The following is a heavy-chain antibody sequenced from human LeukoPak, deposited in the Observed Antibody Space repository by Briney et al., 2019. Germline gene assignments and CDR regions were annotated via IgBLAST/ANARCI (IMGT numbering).Heavy chain of an antibody. CDR3: AKRVGG. D-gene: IGHD3-10*01. CDR1: GFTFSSSE. Sequence: GGSMRLSCAASGFTFSSSEMTWVRQAPGKGLEWLSYIHSTGRPIYYADSVKGRFTISRDNAKNSLYLQMNSLRAEDTAVYYCAKRVGGWGQGTLVTVSS. V-gene: IGHV3-48*03. CDR2: IHSTGRPI. J-gene: IGHJ4*02.